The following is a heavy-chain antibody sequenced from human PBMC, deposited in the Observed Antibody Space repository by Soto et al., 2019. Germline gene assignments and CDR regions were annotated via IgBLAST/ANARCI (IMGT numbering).Heavy chain of an antibody. D-gene: IGHD3-10*02. J-gene: IGHJ4*02. V-gene: IGHV3-30*18. Sequence: QVQLVESRGGVVQPGRSLRLSCAASGFTFSSYGMHWVRQAPGKGLEWVAVISYDGSNKYYADSVKGRFTISRDNSKNTLYLQMNSLRAEDTAVYYCAKDSLWGSTMYYFDYWGQGTLVTVSS. CDR2: ISYDGSNK. CDR1: GFTFSSYG. CDR3: AKDSLWGSTMYYFDY.